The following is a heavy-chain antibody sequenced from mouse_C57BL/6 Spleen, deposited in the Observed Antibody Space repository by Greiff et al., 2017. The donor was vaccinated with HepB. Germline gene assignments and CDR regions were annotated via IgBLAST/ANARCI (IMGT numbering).Heavy chain of an antibody. CDR1: GYTFTSYW. J-gene: IGHJ3*01. D-gene: IGHD1-1*01. Sequence: QVQLQQSGTELVKPGASVKLSCKASGYTFTSYWMHWVKQRPGQGLEWIGNINPSNGGTNYNEKFKSKATLTVDKSSSTAYMQLSSLTSEDSAVYYGAREGDYGSPFAYWGQGTLVTVSA. CDR3: AREGDYGSPFAY. V-gene: IGHV1-53*01. CDR2: INPSNGGT.